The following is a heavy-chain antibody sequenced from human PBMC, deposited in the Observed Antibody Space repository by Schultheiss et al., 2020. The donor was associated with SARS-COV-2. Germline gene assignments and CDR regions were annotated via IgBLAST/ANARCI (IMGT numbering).Heavy chain of an antibody. CDR2: IRSKAYGGTT. CDR1: GFTFGDYA. CDR3: TRDFSIAAAGPLGY. J-gene: IGHJ4*02. D-gene: IGHD6-13*01. Sequence: GGSLRLSCTASGFTFGDYAMSWVRQAPGKGLEWVGFIRSKAYGGTTEYAASVKGRFTISRDDSKSIAYLQMNSLKTEDTAVYYCTRDFSIAAAGPLGYWGQGTLVTVSS. V-gene: IGHV3-49*04.